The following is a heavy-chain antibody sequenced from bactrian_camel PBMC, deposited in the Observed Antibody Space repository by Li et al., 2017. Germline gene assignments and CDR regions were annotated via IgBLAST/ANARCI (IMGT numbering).Heavy chain of an antibody. CDR3: VQGVWWSTYGDIQRHQ. D-gene: IGHD7*01. Sequence: DVQLVESGGGSVQAGGSLTLSCVVLRPNHNNYYMVWFRQDPGKELEWVSGITSGGGSTYYADSVKGRFTISRDNAKNTLYLQLTNLKTEDTAMYYCVQGVWWSTYGDIQRHQRGQGTQVTVS. CDR1: RPNHNNYY. V-gene: IGHV3S40*01. CDR2: ITSGGGST. J-gene: IGHJ4*01.